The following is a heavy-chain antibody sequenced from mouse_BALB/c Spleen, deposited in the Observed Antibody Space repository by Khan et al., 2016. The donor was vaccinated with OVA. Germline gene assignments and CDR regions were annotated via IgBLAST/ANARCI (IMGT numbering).Heavy chain of an antibody. CDR2: ICSSSTYT. CDR3: TSHITESFDY. D-gene: IGHD1-3*01. V-gene: IGHV5-6*01. J-gene: IGHJ3*01. CDR1: GFTFTNYG. Sequence: IQLVQSGGDLVKPGGSLKLSCAASGFTFTNYGMSWVRQTPDKRLEWVTTICSSSTYTYSPDSVKGRFTISRNNAKNTLYQRIGRLKSEDTARYYCTSHITESFDYWRQGSQVTVSA.